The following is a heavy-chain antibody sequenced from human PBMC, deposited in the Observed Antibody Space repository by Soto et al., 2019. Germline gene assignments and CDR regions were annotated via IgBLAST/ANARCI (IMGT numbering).Heavy chain of an antibody. CDR2: ISGSDDAS. V-gene: IGHV3-23*01. D-gene: IGHD4-4*01. CDR3: AKDNGTTVTTWGPSYYMDV. J-gene: IGHJ6*03. Sequence: GGSLRLSCAASGFTFSSYAMSWVRQAPGKGLEWVSGISGSDDASFYADSVKGRFTISRDNSKKTLYLQMNSLRAEDTAVYYCAKDNGTTVTTWGPSYYMDVWGKGTTVTVSS. CDR1: GFTFSSYA.